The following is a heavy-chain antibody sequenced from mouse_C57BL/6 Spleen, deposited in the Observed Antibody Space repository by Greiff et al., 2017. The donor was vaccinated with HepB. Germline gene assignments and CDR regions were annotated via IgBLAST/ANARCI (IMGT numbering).Heavy chain of an antibody. Sequence: EVQLQQSGPELVKPGDSVKISCKASGYSFTGYFMNWVMQSHGKSLEWIGRINPYNGDTFYNQKFKGKATLTVDKSSSTAHMELRSLTSEDSAVYSCARVDYDVDYAMDYWGQGTSVTVSS. J-gene: IGHJ4*01. V-gene: IGHV1-20*01. CDR2: INPYNGDT. CDR3: ARVDYDVDYAMDY. CDR1: GYSFTGYF. D-gene: IGHD2-4*01.